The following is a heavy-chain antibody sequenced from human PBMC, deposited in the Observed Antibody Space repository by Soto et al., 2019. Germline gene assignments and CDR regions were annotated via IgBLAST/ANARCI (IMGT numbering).Heavy chain of an antibody. V-gene: IGHV1-46*03. CDR3: ARVNVYCGGDCYSGGSTYYYYYGMDV. Sequence: QVQLVQSGAEVKKPGASVKVSCKASGYTFTSYYMHWVRQAPGQGLEWMGIINPSGGSTSYAQKCQGRVTMTRDTSTSRVYMELSRLRSEDTAVYYCARVNVYCGGDCYSGGSTYYYYYGMDVWGQGTTVTVSS. D-gene: IGHD2-21*02. CDR1: GYTFTSYY. CDR2: INPSGGST. J-gene: IGHJ6*02.